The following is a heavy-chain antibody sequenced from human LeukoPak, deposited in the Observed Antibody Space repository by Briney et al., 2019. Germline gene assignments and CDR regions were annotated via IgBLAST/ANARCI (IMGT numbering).Heavy chain of an antibody. CDR3: ARGDGYSYLLY. Sequence: GASVKVSCKASGGTFSSYAISWVRQAPGQGLEWMGGIIPIFGTANYAQKLQGRVTMTTDTSTSTAYMELRSLRSDDTAVYYCARGDGYSYLLYWGQGALVTVSS. J-gene: IGHJ4*02. D-gene: IGHD5-18*01. CDR1: GGTFSSYA. V-gene: IGHV1-69*05. CDR2: IIPIFGTA.